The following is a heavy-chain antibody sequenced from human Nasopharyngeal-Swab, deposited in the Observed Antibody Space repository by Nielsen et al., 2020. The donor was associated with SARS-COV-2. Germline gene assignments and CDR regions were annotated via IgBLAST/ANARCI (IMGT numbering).Heavy chain of an antibody. Sequence: GGSLRLSCAASGFTFNNYNFNWVRQAPGEGLEWVSSISSSSSYIYYADSVKGRFTISRDNAKNSLYLQMNSLRAEDTAVYYCARDGLDYDFWSAYFMDVWGQGTTVTSP. CDR2: ISSSSSYI. V-gene: IGHV3-21*01. CDR3: ARDGLDYDFWSAYFMDV. J-gene: IGHJ6*02. CDR1: GFTFNNYN. D-gene: IGHD3-3*01.